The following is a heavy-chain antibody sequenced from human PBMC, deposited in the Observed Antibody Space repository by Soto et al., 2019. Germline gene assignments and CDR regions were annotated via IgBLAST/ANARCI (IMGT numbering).Heavy chain of an antibody. V-gene: IGHV1-69*01. CDR3: ASLNNWSSGDGRIDV. CDR2: IMPLYAKP. Sequence: QVQLVQSGAEMKKPGSSVKVSCKASGGTFNTYTISWVRQVPGQGLEWMGGIMPLYAKPTYAQPFLGRLTIAADEHMSTVYMELSSLRSEDTALYYCASLNNWSSGDGRIDVWGRGTEVSVSS. D-gene: IGHD1-26*01. CDR1: GGTFNTYT. J-gene: IGHJ6*02.